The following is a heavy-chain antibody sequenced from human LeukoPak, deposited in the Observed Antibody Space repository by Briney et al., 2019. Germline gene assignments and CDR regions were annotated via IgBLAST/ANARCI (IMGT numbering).Heavy chain of an antibody. CDR1: GFTVSSSY. CDR2: IYSDGRT. J-gene: IGHJ4*02. Sequence: GGSLRLSCAASGFTVSSSYMSWVRQAPGKGLEWVSVIYSDGRTYYADSVKGRFTISRDKSKNTLYLRMNSLRAEDTAVYYCARGGGLLVAATFDYWGQGTLVTVSS. CDR3: ARGGGLLVAATFDY. V-gene: IGHV3-53*01. D-gene: IGHD2-15*01.